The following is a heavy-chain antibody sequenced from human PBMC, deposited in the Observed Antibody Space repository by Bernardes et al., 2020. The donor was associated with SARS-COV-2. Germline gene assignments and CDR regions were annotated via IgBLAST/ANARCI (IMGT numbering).Heavy chain of an antibody. CDR2: IKQDGSEK. CDR3: ARDRGFWSAYYYYGMDV. D-gene: IGHD3-3*01. Sequence: GGSLRLSCAASGFTFSSYWMSWVRQAPGKGLEWVANIKQDGSEKDYVDSVKGRFTISRDNAKNSLYLQMNSLRAEDTAVYYCARDRGFWSAYYYYGMDVWGQGTTVTVSS. CDR1: GFTFSSYW. V-gene: IGHV3-7*04. J-gene: IGHJ6*02.